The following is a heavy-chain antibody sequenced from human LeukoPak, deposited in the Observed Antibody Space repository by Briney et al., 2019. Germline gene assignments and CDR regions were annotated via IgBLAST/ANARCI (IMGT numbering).Heavy chain of an antibody. Sequence: GGTLRLSCAASKFTFSSYFMSWVRQAPGKGLEWVAYINQLGNEKSYVDSVKGRFTIPRDNAKNSLYLQMNSLRAEDTAVYYCARGTYYYEFWGKGTLVTVSS. CDR1: KFTFSSYF. V-gene: IGHV3-7*04. D-gene: IGHD3-16*01. J-gene: IGHJ4*02. CDR2: INQLGNEK. CDR3: ARGTYYYEF.